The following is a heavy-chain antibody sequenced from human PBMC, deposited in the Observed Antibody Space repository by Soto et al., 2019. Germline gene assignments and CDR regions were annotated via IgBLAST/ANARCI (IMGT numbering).Heavy chain of an antibody. Sequence: QVQLQQSGPGLVKPSQTLSLTCAISGDSVSSNSAAWNWIRQSPSRALELLGRTSYRSKWYNDYPVSVKSRITINPDTSQNQFSLDLDSVTPEDTAVYYCAREDPGESIAARRFDYWGQGTLVTVSS. CDR2: TSYRSKWYN. V-gene: IGHV6-1*01. D-gene: IGHD6-6*01. CDR1: GDSVSSNSAA. J-gene: IGHJ4*02. CDR3: AREDPGESIAARRFDY.